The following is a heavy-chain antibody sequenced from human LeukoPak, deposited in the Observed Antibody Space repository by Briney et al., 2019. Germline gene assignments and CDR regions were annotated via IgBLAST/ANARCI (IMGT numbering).Heavy chain of an antibody. V-gene: IGHV3-53*01. CDR2: IYSGDTT. CDR1: GFTFSSYA. J-gene: IGHJ4*02. Sequence: GGSLRLSCAASGFTFSSYAMSWVRQAPGKGLEWVSIIYSGDTTYYADSVKGRFTISRDNSKSTVYLQMNSLRAEDTAVYYCARARQWLGVFDYWGQGTLVTVSS. CDR3: ARARQWLGVFDY. D-gene: IGHD6-19*01.